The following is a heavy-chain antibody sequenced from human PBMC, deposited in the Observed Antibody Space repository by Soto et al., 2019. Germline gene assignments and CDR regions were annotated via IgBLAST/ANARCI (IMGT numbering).Heavy chain of an antibody. CDR1: GYTFTSCY. D-gene: IGHD2-15*01. Sequence: ASVKVSCKASGYTFTSCYMHWVRQAPGQGLEWMGIINPSGGSTSYAQKFQGRVTMTRDTSTSTVYMELSSLRSEDTAVYYCARDIGRVAATVYYGMDVWGQGTTVTVSS. V-gene: IGHV1-46*01. CDR2: INPSGGST. CDR3: ARDIGRVAATVYYGMDV. J-gene: IGHJ6*02.